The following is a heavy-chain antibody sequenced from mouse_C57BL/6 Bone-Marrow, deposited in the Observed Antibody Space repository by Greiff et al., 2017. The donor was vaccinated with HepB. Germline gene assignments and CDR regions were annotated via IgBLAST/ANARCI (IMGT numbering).Heavy chain of an antibody. CDR3: ARQDGPYYYAMDY. D-gene: IGHD2-3*01. Sequence: EVNVVESGGGLVQPGGSLKLSCAASGFTFSDYYMYWVRQTPEKRLEWVAYISNGGGSTYYPDTVKGRFTISRDNAKNTLYLQMSRLKSEDTAMYYCARQDGPYYYAMDYWGQGTSVTVSS. J-gene: IGHJ4*01. CDR1: GFTFSDYY. V-gene: IGHV5-12*01. CDR2: ISNGGGST.